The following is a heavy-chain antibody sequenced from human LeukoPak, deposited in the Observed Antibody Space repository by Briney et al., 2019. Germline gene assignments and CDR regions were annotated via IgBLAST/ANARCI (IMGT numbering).Heavy chain of an antibody. J-gene: IGHJ4*02. CDR1: GGSISSGDYY. D-gene: IGHD6-19*01. Sequence: SETLSLTCTVSGGSISSGDYYWSWIRQPPGKGLEWIGYIYYSGSTYYNPSLKSRVTISVDRSKNQFSLKLGSVTAADTAVYYCARETTVAGGDYWGQGTLVTVSS. V-gene: IGHV4-30-4*01. CDR3: ARETTVAGGDY. CDR2: IYYSGST.